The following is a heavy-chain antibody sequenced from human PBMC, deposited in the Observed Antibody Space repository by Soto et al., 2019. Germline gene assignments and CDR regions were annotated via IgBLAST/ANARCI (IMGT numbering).Heavy chain of an antibody. CDR3: ARGNIAAAGNCWFDP. CDR1: GYTFPSYY. CDR2: INPSGGST. Sequence: ASVKVSCRASGYTFPSYYMHWVRQAPGQGLEWMGIINPSGGSTSYAQKFQGRVTMTRDTSTSTVYMELSSLRSEDTAVYYCARGNIAAAGNCWFDPWGQGTLVTVSS. V-gene: IGHV1-46*03. D-gene: IGHD6-13*01. J-gene: IGHJ5*02.